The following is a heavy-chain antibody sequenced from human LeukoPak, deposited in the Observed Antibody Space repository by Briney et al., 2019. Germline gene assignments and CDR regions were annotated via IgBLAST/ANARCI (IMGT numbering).Heavy chain of an antibody. CDR3: ARVSVVVPAAISPYFDY. Sequence: ASVKVSCKASGYAFTGYYMHWVRQAPGQGLEWMGWINPNSGGTNYAQKFQGRVTMTRDTSISTAYMELSRPRSDDTAVYYCARVSVVVPAAISPYFDYWGQGTLVTVSS. J-gene: IGHJ4*02. D-gene: IGHD2-2*02. CDR1: GYAFTGYY. V-gene: IGHV1-2*02. CDR2: INPNSGGT.